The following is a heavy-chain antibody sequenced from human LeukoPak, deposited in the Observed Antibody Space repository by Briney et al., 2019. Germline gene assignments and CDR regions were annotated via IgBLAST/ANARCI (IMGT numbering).Heavy chain of an antibody. CDR2: ISGSGDAI. CDR3: ARTYGSGSLDY. Sequence: GGSLRLSCVASGFAVSNHNMDWVRQAPGKGLEWVSYISGSGDAIFYADSVRGRFTISRDNAKNSVYLQMNSLRAEDTAVYYCARTYGSGSLDYGGQGTLVTVSS. V-gene: IGHV3-48*01. CDR1: GFAVSNHN. D-gene: IGHD2-15*01. J-gene: IGHJ4*02.